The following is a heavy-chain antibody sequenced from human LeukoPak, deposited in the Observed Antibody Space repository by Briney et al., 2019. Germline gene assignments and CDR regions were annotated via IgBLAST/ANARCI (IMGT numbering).Heavy chain of an antibody. V-gene: IGHV4-34*01. CDR3: ARHVEGVRFTTFLAY. CDR1: GGSFSGYY. CDR2: INHSGST. D-gene: IGHD3-9*01. Sequence: SETLSLTCAVYGGSFSGYYWSWIRQPPGKGLEWIGEINHSGSTNYNPSLKSRVTISVDTSKNQFSLKLSSVTAADTAVYYCARHVEGVRFTTFLAYWGQGTLVTVSS. J-gene: IGHJ4*02.